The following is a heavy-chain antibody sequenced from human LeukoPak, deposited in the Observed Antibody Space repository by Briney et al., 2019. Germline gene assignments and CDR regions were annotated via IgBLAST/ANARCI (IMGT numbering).Heavy chain of an antibody. J-gene: IGHJ4*02. D-gene: IGHD6-19*01. CDR3: ARRDITSGWSFDY. CDR1: GGSIGNYH. Sequence: PPETLSLTCTVSGGSIGNYHWSWIRQPAGKGLEWIAQIHSSGSTNYDPPLKSRVSMSIDTTEDQVSLTIRSVTAADTAFYYCARRDITSGWSFDYWGQGILVTVSS. CDR2: IHSSGST. V-gene: IGHV4-4*07.